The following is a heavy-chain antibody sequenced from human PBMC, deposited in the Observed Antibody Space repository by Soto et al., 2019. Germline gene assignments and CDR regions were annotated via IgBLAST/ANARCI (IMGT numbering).Heavy chain of an antibody. CDR1: GFTLGTYG. V-gene: IGHV3-30*18. Sequence: QVQLAESGGGVVQPGRSLTITCAASGFTLGTYGMHWVRQAPGKGLEWVAVISYDGSDEYYADSVKGRFTISRDNSKNTLYLQMSRLRSEDTALYYCAKEYYDSSGYPTLDALDIWGQGTMVTVSS. D-gene: IGHD3-22*01. CDR3: AKEYYDSSGYPTLDALDI. CDR2: ISYDGSDE. J-gene: IGHJ3*02.